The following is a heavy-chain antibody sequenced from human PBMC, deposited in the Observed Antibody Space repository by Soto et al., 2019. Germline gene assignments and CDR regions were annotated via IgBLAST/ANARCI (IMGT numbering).Heavy chain of an antibody. CDR2: IRSRANNYAT. V-gene: IGHV3-73*02. J-gene: IGHJ6*02. Sequence: EVRLVESGGGLVQPGGSLKLSCAASELNFSGSAIHWVRQAPGKGLERVGRIRSRANNYATSSGESVRGRFTFFRDDSKNMAYLQMNTLKTEDTAIYYCARGQQAAIGDYYYHGLDVWGQGTSVTVSS. D-gene: IGHD3-10*01. CDR1: ELNFSGSA. CDR3: ARGQQAAIGDYYYHGLDV.